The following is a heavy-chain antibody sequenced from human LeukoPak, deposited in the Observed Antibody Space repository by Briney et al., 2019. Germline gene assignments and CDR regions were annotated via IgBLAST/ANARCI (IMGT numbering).Heavy chain of an antibody. V-gene: IGHV3-30-3*01. CDR3: ARDAQSGYFYFDY. Sequence: GGSLRLSCAASGFTFSSYAMHWVRQAPGKGLEWVAVISYDGSNKYYADSVKGRFTISRDNSKNTLYLQMNSLRAEDTAVYYCARDAQSGYFYFDYWGQGTLVTVSS. CDR2: ISYDGSNK. CDR1: GFTFSSYA. J-gene: IGHJ4*02. D-gene: IGHD3-22*01.